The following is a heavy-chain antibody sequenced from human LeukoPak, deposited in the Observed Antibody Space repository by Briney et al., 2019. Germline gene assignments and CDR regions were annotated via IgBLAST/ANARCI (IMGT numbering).Heavy chain of an antibody. J-gene: IGHJ6*02. CDR3: APASIAVAGRTDYYYYGMDV. CDR2: ISGSGGST. Sequence: QSGGSLRLSCAASGFTFSSYAMSWVRQAPGKGLEWVSAISGSGGSTYYADSVKGRFTISRDNSKNTLYLQMNSLRAEDTAVYYCAPASIAVAGRTDYYYYGMDVWGQGTTVTVSS. V-gene: IGHV3-23*01. D-gene: IGHD6-19*01. CDR1: GFTFSSYA.